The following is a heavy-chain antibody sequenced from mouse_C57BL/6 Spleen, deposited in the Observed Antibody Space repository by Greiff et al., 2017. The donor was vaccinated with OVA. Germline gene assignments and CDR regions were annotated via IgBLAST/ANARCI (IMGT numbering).Heavy chain of an antibody. J-gene: IGHJ4*01. V-gene: IGHV1-39*01. CDR1: GYSFTDYN. D-gene: IGHD1-1*01. CDR3: ARETVVATGAMDY. CDR2: INPNYGTT. Sequence: VQLQQSGPELVKPGASVKISCKASGYSFTDYNMNWVKQSHGKSLEWIGVINPNYGTTSYNQKFKGKSTLTVDQASSTAYMQLNSLTSEDSAVYYCARETVVATGAMDYWGKGTSVTVSS.